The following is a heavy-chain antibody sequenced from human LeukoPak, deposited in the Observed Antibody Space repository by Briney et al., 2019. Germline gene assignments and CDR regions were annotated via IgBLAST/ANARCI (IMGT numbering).Heavy chain of an antibody. CDR3: ARAKGYSYGGYYFDY. D-gene: IGHD5-18*01. Sequence: GGFLRLSCAASGFTFSSYAMHWVRQAPGKGLEWVAVISYDGSNKYYADSVKGRFTISRDNSKNTLYLQMNSLRAEDTAVYYCARAKGYSYGGYYFDYWGQGTLVTVSS. V-gene: IGHV3-30-3*01. J-gene: IGHJ4*02. CDR2: ISYDGSNK. CDR1: GFTFSSYA.